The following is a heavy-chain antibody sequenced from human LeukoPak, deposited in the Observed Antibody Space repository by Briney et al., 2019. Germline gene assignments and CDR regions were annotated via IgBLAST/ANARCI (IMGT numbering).Heavy chain of an antibody. Sequence: PGGSLTLSCAASGFTVSSNYMNWVRQAPGKGLEWVSVLYSGGTTHYADSVKGRFTISRHNSNNTVYLQMNSLRAEDTAVYYCARAILTTAPFDFWGQGTPVTVSS. J-gene: IGHJ4*02. CDR3: ARAILTTAPFDF. D-gene: IGHD1-1*01. V-gene: IGHV3-53*04. CDR1: GFTVSSNY. CDR2: LYSGGTT.